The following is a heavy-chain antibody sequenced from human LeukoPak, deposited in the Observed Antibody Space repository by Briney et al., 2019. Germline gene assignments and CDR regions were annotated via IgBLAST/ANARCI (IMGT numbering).Heavy chain of an antibody. CDR1: GYTFTSYY. CDR3: ARDHMVVTGYFDY. J-gene: IGHJ4*02. V-gene: IGHV1-46*01. Sequence: ASVKVSCKASGYTFTSYYMHWVRQAPGHGLDWIGIINPSGGSTSYAQKFQGRVTMTRDTSTSTVYMELSSLRSEDTAVYYCARDHMVVTGYFDYWGQGTLVTVSS. CDR2: INPSGGST. D-gene: IGHD4/OR15-4a*01.